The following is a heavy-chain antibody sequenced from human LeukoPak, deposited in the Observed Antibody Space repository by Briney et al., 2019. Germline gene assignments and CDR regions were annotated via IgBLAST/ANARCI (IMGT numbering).Heavy chain of an antibody. Sequence: PSETLSLTCTVSGGSISSYYWSWIRQPPGKGQEWIGYIYHSGSTNYNPSLKSRVTISVDTSKNQFSLKLSSVTAADTAVYYCAREKRAAAGLSAFDIWGQGTKVTVSS. CDR1: GGSISSYY. V-gene: IGHV4-59*01. CDR3: AREKRAAAGLSAFDI. J-gene: IGHJ3*02. D-gene: IGHD6-13*01. CDR2: IYHSGST.